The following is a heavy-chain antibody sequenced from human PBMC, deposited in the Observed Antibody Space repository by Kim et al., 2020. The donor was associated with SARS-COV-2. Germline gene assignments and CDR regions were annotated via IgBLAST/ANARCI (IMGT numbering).Heavy chain of an antibody. V-gene: IGHV3-21*01. CDR1: GFTFSSYS. CDR3: ARVGYCSGGSCYWGWSYFDY. CDR2: ISSSSSYI. Sequence: GGSLRLSCAASGFTFSSYSMNWVRQAPGKGLEWVSSISSSSSYIYYADSVKGRFTISRDNAKNSLYLQMNSLRAEDTAVYYCARVGYCSGGSCYWGWSYFDYWGQGTLVTVSS. D-gene: IGHD2-15*01. J-gene: IGHJ4*02.